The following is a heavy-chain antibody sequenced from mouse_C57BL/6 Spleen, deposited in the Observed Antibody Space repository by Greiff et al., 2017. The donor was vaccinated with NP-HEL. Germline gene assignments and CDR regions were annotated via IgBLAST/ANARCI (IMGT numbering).Heavy chain of an antibody. V-gene: IGHV5-6*01. CDR1: GFTFSSYG. CDR2: ISSGGSYT. CDR3: ARLNSKGYFDY. D-gene: IGHD2-5*01. J-gene: IGHJ2*01. Sequence: EVQGVESGGDLVKPGGSLKLSCAASGFTFSSYGMSWVRQTPDKRLEWVATISSGGSYTYYPDSVKGRFTISRDNAKNTLYLQMSSLKSEDTAMYYCARLNSKGYFDYWGQGTTLTVSS.